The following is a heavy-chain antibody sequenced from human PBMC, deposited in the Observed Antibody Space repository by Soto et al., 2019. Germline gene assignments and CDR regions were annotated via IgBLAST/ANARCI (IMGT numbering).Heavy chain of an antibody. J-gene: IGHJ4*02. CDR2: INAGNGNT. D-gene: IGHD1-1*01. CDR3: AREGNKQLERRVLPHYY. CDR1: GYTFTSYA. V-gene: IGHV1-3*01. Sequence: QVQLVQSGAEVKKPGASVKVSCKASGYTFTSYAMHWVRQAPGQRLEWMGWINAGNGNTKYSQKFQGRVTITRDTSASTAYMELSSLRSEDTAVYYCAREGNKQLERRVLPHYYWRQGTLVTVSS.